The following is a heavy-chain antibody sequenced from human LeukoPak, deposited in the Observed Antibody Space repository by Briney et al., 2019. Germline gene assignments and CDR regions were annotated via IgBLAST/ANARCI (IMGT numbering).Heavy chain of an antibody. J-gene: IGHJ4*02. CDR1: GGSISSGGYY. CDR2: IYYSGST. D-gene: IGHD3-10*01. V-gene: IGHV4-31*03. Sequence: SQTLSLTCTVSGGSISSGGYYWSWIRQHPGKGLEWIGYIYYSGSTYYNPSLKSRVTISVDTSKNQFSLKLSSVTAADTAVYYCARGAMFSGSYYIDYWGQGTLVTVSS. CDR3: ARGAMFSGSYYIDY.